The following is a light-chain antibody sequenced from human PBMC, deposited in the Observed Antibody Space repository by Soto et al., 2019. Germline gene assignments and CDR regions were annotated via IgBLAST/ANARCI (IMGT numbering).Light chain of an antibody. Sequence: DIQLTQFPSTLSASIVDKVTITCRASESVNSWLAWYQQKPGKAPKLLIYKASTLKSGVPSRFSGSGSGTDFTLTISSLQSEDFALYYCQHYNNWPTFGQGTKVDIK. J-gene: IGKJ1*01. V-gene: IGKV1-5*03. CDR1: ESVNSW. CDR2: KAS. CDR3: QHYNNWPT.